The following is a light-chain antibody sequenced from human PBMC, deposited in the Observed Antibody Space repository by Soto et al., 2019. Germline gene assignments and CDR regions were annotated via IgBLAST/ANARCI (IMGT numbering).Light chain of an antibody. V-gene: IGKV3-11*01. CDR2: DAS. Sequence: EIALTQSPATLSLSPGESATLSCRASQSVTSNLAWYQQKPGQAPRLLIYDASRRATGIPARFSGTGSGTDFTLTISSLEPEDFAVYYCQQRSNWPAFGGGTKVDIK. CDR1: QSVTSN. J-gene: IGKJ4*01. CDR3: QQRSNWPA.